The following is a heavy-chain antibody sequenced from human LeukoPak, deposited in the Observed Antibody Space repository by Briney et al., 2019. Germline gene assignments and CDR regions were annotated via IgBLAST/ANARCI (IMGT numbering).Heavy chain of an antibody. CDR2: IYHSGST. CDR3: ARQLYDTSGYPFDY. J-gene: IGHJ4*02. D-gene: IGHD3-22*01. CDR1: GASITTYY. V-gene: IGHV4-59*08. Sequence: SETLSLTCTVSGASITTYYWSWIRQPPGKGLEWIGYIYHSGSTKYNPSLKSRVTISVDTSKNQFSLRLSSVTAADTAVYYCARQLYDTSGYPFDYWGQGTLVTVSS.